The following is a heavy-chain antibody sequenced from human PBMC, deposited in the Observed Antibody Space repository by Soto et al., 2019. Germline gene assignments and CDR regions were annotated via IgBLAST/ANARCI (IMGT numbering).Heavy chain of an antibody. CDR2: INPSGGST. CDR3: ARDKRIAARNGGYYGMDV. CDR1: GYTFTSYY. J-gene: IGHJ6*02. Sequence: GASVKVSCKASGYTFTSYYMHWVRQAPGQGLEWMGVINPSGGSTSYAQKFQGRVTMTRDTSTSTVYMELSSLRSEDTAVYYCARDKRIAARNGGYYGMDVWGQGTTVTVSS. D-gene: IGHD6-6*01. V-gene: IGHV1-46*01.